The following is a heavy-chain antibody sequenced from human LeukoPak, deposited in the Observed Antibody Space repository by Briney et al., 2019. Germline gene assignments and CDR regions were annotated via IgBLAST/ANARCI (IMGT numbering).Heavy chain of an antibody. CDR2: ISGSGGST. CDR3: AKDYSAYSSDLR. D-gene: IGHD6-19*01. V-gene: IGHV3-23*01. Sequence: GGSLRLSCAASGFTFSSYSMNWVRQAPGKGLECVSGISGSGGSTYYADSVKGRFTISRDSSKNTLYLQMNSLRVEDTAVYYCAKDYSAYSSDLRWGQGTLVTVSS. CDR1: GFTFSSYS. J-gene: IGHJ4*02.